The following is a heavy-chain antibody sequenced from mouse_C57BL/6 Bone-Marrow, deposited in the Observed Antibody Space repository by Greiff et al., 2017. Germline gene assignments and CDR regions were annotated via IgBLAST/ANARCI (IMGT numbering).Heavy chain of an antibody. Sequence: QVQLQQSGPELVKPGASVKLSCKASGYTFTSYDINWVKQRPGQGLEWIGWIYPRDGSTKYNEKFKGKATLTVDTSSSTAYMELHSLTSEDSAVYFCARFKFDGSSGDWYFDVWGTGTTVTVSS. D-gene: IGHD1-1*01. CDR2: IYPRDGST. CDR1: GYTFTSYD. V-gene: IGHV1-85*01. J-gene: IGHJ1*03. CDR3: ARFKFDGSSGDWYFDV.